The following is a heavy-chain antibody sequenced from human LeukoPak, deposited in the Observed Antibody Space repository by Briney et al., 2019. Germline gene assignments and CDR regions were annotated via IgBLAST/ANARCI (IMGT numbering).Heavy chain of an antibody. CDR1: RFTFSSFG. CDR2: ISYDGSNK. Sequence: HPGRSLRLSCTASRFTFSSFGMRWVRQAPGKGLEWVAVISYDGSNKYYADSVKGRFTISRDNSKNTLYLQMNSLRAEDTAVYYCANLEWEPLGYMDVWAKGPRSPSP. CDR3: ANLEWEPLGYMDV. J-gene: IGHJ6*03. D-gene: IGHD3-3*01. V-gene: IGHV3-30*18.